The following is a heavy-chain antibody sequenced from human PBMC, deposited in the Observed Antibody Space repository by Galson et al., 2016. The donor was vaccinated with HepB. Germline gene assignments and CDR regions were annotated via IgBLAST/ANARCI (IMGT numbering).Heavy chain of an antibody. D-gene: IGHD3-10*01. J-gene: IGHJ6*02. CDR1: GFSVITNH. V-gene: IGHV3-53*01. CDR3: ARDRGDV. Sequence: SLRLSCAASGFSVITNHMSWVRQAPGKGLEWVSIIYGGGSTFYTKSVKGRFTISRDNSKNTLYLQMNNLRVEDTAVYYCARDRGDVWGQGTTVTVSS. CDR2: IYGGGST.